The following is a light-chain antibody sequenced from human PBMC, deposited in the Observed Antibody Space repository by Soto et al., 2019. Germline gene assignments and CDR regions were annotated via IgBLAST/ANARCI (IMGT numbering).Light chain of an antibody. CDR1: QSVSNNY. J-gene: IGKJ1*01. Sequence: EIVLTQSPGTLSLSPGERATLSCRASQSVSNNYLAWYQQKPGQAPRLLIADASRRATGIPDRFSGSGSGTDFTLTISRLEPKDFAVYYCQQCATSPLTFGQGTKVEMK. V-gene: IGKV3-20*01. CDR3: QQCATSPLT. CDR2: DAS.